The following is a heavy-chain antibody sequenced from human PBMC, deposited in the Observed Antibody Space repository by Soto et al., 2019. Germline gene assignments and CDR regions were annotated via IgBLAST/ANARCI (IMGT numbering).Heavy chain of an antibody. CDR1: GDTFTNYA. J-gene: IGHJ6*02. D-gene: IGHD5-18*01. CDR3: GRTLWENILMETAAKPYFYCLDV. CDR2: IIPFFNTS. V-gene: IGHV1-69*06. Sequence: QVQLVQSGTEVKKPGSSVKVSCKSSGDTFTNYAISWVRQAPGQGLEWLGGIIPFFNTSNYAKKLQGRSRMTTDKSTNTIYMDLSSLKSEDTAIYYCGRTLWENILMETAAKPYFYCLDVWGQGTAVTVSS.